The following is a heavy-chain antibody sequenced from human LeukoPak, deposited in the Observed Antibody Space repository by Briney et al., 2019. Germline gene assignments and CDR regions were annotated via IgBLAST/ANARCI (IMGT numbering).Heavy chain of an antibody. J-gene: IGHJ4*02. CDR2: INGDGSTT. Sequence: GGSLRLSCAASGFSFRSCWMHWVRQAPGKELVWVSRINGDGSTTNYADSVRGRFTISRDNAKNTLYLQMDSLRAEDTAVYYCARDLNRRVFTDYWGQGTLVTVSS. CDR3: ARDLNRRVFTDY. V-gene: IGHV3-74*01. CDR1: GFSFRSCW.